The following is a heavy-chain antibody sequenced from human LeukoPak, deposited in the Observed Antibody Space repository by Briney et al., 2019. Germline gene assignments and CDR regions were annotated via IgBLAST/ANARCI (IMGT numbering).Heavy chain of an antibody. Sequence: SETLSLTCTVSGGSISSSSYYWGWIRQPPGKGLEWIGSIYYSGSTYYNPSLKSRVTISVDTSKNQFSLKLSSVTAADTAVYYCARDRSVAGTDDAFDIWGQGTMVTVSS. CDR2: IYYSGST. CDR3: ARDRSVAGTDDAFDI. V-gene: IGHV4-39*07. CDR1: GGSISSSSYY. J-gene: IGHJ3*02. D-gene: IGHD6-19*01.